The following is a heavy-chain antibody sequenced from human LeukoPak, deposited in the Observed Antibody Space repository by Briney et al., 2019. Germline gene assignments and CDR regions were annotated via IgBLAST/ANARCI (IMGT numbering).Heavy chain of an antibody. Sequence: ASVKVSCKASGYTFTGYYMQWVRQAPGQGLEWMGWINPNSGGTNYAEKFQGRVTMTRGTSISTAYMELSRLRSDDTAVYYCARDSRRLEWLIRRPWGYWAQGPLVTVSP. V-gene: IGHV1-2*02. CDR1: GYTFTGYY. D-gene: IGHD3-3*01. CDR3: ARDSRRLEWLIRRPWGY. CDR2: INPNSGGT. J-gene: IGHJ4*02.